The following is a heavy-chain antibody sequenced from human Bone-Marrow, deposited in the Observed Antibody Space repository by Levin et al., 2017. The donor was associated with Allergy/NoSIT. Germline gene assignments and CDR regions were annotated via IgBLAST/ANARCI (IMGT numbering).Heavy chain of an antibody. V-gene: IGHV4-4*02. CDR1: GVSISANW. D-gene: IGHD4-17*01. Sequence: MPSETLSLTCAVSGVSISANWWNWVRLAPGKGPEWIGQAFHDGRTNYNPSLKSRVTMSLDKTKNQLSLRLTSVTAADTALYFCARDGGHYGDYDYWGQGTLVTVSS. CDR2: AFHDGRT. J-gene: IGHJ4*02. CDR3: ARDGGHYGDYDY.